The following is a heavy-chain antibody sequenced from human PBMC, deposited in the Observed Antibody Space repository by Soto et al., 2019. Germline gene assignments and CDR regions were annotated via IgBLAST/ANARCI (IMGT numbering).Heavy chain of an antibody. V-gene: IGHV4-30-2*01. CDR3: ARGMTTVTTFDY. D-gene: IGHD4-17*01. Sequence: QLQLQESGSGPVKPSQTLSLTCAVSGGSISSGGYSWSWIRQPPGKGLESIGYIYHSGSTYYNPSLESRVTISVDRSKNQFSLKLSSVTAADTAVYYCARGMTTVTTFDYWGQGTLVTVSS. CDR2: IYHSGST. J-gene: IGHJ4*02. CDR1: GGSISSGGYS.